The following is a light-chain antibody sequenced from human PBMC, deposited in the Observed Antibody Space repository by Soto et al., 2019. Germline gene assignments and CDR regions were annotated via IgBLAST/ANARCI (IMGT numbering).Light chain of an antibody. CDR1: SSDVGGYTY. Sequence: QSALTQPASVSGSPRQSITISCTGASSDVGGYTYVSWYQQHPGKAPKLIIYEVSKRPSGVPDRFSGSKSGNTASLTVSGLQADDEADYYCSSYAGRNNFYVFGTGTKVTVL. V-gene: IGLV2-8*01. J-gene: IGLJ1*01. CDR3: SSYAGRNNFYV. CDR2: EVS.